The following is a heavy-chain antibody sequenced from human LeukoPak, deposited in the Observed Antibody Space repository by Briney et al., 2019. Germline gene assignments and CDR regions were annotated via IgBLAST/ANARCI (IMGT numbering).Heavy chain of an antibody. CDR2: ISAYNGNT. CDR3: ATRPWDSSGYYSLDY. CDR1: GYTFTSYG. D-gene: IGHD3-22*01. J-gene: IGHJ4*02. V-gene: IGHV1-18*01. Sequence: ASVKVSCKASGYTFTSYGISWVRQAPGQGLEWMGWISAYNGNTIYAQKFQGRVTMTEDTSTDTAYMELSSLRSEDTAVYYCATRPWDSSGYYSLDYWGQGTLVTVSS.